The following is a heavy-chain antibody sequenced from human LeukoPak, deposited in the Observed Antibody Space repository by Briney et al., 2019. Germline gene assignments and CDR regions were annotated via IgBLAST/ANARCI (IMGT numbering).Heavy chain of an antibody. Sequence: GGSLRLSCAASGFTFSTYAMSWVRQAPGKGLEWVSAISGSGTRTCYADTVKGRFTVSRDNSKNTLYLQMNSLRAEDTAIYYCAREPTAAGYVDYWGQGTLATVSS. V-gene: IGHV3-23*01. CDR1: GFTFSTYA. J-gene: IGHJ4*02. CDR3: AREPTAAGYVDY. D-gene: IGHD3-16*01. CDR2: ISGSGTRT.